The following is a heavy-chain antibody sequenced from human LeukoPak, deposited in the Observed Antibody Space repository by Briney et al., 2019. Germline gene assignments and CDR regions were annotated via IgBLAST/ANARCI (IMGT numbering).Heavy chain of an antibody. CDR2: IYYSGST. J-gene: IGHJ4*02. V-gene: IGHV4-59*01. CDR1: GGSISSYY. D-gene: IGHD3-22*01. CDR3: ARGRGGSGYFDY. Sequence: SETLSLTCTVSGGSISSYYWSWIRQPPGKGLEWIGYIYYSGSTNYTPSLKSRVTISVDTSKNQFSLKLSSVTAADTAVYYCARGRGGSGYFDYWGQGTLVTVSS.